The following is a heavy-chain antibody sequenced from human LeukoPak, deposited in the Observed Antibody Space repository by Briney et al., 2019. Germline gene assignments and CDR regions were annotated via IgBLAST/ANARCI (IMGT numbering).Heavy chain of an antibody. CDR2: IYYSGST. CDR3: GRDSVEMGTIHSDY. D-gene: IGHD5-24*01. CDR1: GGSISSSNYF. V-gene: IGHV4-39*07. J-gene: IGHJ4*02. Sequence: SETLSLTCTVSGGSISSSNYFWGWIRQAPGKGLEWIGSIYYSGSTYYNPSLKSRVTISADMSKHQFSLRLYSVTAADTAVYYCGRDSVEMGTIHSDYWGQGTLVTVSS.